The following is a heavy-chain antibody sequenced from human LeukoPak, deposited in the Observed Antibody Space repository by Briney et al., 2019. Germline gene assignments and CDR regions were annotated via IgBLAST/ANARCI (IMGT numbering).Heavy chain of an antibody. CDR1: GFTVSSNY. V-gene: IGHV3-53*01. D-gene: IGHD4-17*01. J-gene: IGHJ4*02. CDR2: IYSGGST. CDR3: ASGPVTVTTYYFDY. Sequence: GGSLRLSCAASGFTVSSNYMSWVRQAPGKGLEWVSVIYSGGSTYYADSVKGRFTISRDNSKNTLYLQMNSLRAEDTAVYYCASGPVTVTTYYFDYWGQGTLVTVSS.